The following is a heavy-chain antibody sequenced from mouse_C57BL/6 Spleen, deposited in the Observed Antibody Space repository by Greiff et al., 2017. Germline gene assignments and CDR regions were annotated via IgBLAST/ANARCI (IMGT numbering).Heavy chain of an antibody. CDR3: SRWVYSNYERYFDY. D-gene: IGHD2-5*01. Sequence: QVQLQQSGAELVKPGDSVKMSCKASGYTFTSYWITWVKQRPGQGLEWIGDIYPGSGSTNYNEKFKSKATLTVDTSSSTAYMQLSSLTSEDSAVYYCSRWVYSNYERYFDYWGQGTTLTVSS. J-gene: IGHJ2*01. CDR1: GYTFTSYW. V-gene: IGHV1-55*01. CDR2: IYPGSGST.